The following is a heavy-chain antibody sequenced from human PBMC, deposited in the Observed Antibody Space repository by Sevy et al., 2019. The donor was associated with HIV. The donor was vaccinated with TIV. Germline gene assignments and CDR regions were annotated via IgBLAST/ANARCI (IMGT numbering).Heavy chain of an antibody. D-gene: IGHD2-2*01. CDR1: GVSISPYY. CDR3: ARGGRKQHQLDYFDS. V-gene: IGHV4-59*01. CDR2: IYYTGSS. J-gene: IGHJ4*02. Sequence: SETLSLTCTVSGVSISPYYWTWVRQPPGKGLEWIGYIYYTGSSDHNSSLKSRVTTSVDTSKNQFSLRLTSVTAADTAIYYCARGGRKQHQLDYFDSWGQGTLVTVSS.